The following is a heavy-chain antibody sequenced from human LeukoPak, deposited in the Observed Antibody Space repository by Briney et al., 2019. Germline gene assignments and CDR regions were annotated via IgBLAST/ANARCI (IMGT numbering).Heavy chain of an antibody. Sequence: RGSLRLSCAASEFTVSSNYMSWVRQATGKGLEWVSVIYSGGSTYYADSVKGRFTISRDNSKNTLYLQMNSLRAEDTAVYYCASKLLWFGELSDDAFDIWGQGTVVTVSS. CDR1: EFTVSSNY. CDR3: ASKLLWFGELSDDAFDI. D-gene: IGHD3-10*01. V-gene: IGHV3-53*01. J-gene: IGHJ3*02. CDR2: IYSGGST.